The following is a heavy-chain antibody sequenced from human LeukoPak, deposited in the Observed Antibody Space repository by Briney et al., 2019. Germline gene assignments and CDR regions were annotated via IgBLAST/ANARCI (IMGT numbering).Heavy chain of an antibody. CDR2: MNPNSGNT. CDR1: GYTFTSYD. D-gene: IGHD1-26*01. Sequence: ASVKVSCKASGYTFTSYDTNWVRQATGQGLEWMGWMNPNSGNTGYAQKFQGRVTITRNTSISTAYMELSSLRSEDTAVYYCARMDGLGGRFNNWFDPWGQGTLVTVSS. V-gene: IGHV1-8*03. J-gene: IGHJ5*02. CDR3: ARMDGLGGRFNNWFDP.